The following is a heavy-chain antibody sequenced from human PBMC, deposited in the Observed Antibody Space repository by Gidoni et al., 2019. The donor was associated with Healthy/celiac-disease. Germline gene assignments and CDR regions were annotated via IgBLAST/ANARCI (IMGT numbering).Heavy chain of an antibody. J-gene: IGHJ5*02. D-gene: IGHD4-17*01. CDR3: AGADGDYVKRAWFDP. V-gene: IGHV3-21*01. CDR2: ISSSSSYI. Sequence: EVQLVESGGGLVKPGGSLRLSCAASGFTSSSYSMNWVRQAPGKGLEWVSSISSSSSYIYYADSVKGRFTISRDNAKNSLYLQMNSLRAEDTAVYYCAGADGDYVKRAWFDPWGQGTLVTVSS. CDR1: GFTSSSYS.